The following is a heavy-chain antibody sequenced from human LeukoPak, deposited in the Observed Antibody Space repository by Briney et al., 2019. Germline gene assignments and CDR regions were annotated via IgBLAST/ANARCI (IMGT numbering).Heavy chain of an antibody. CDR1: GYTFTGYY. CDR2: IKPNSGGT. D-gene: IGHD3-10*01. CDR3: ARAGAPFFYYYMDV. V-gene: IGHV1-2*02. Sequence: GASVKVSCKASGYTFTGYYMHWVRQAPGQGLEWMGWIKPNSGGTNHAQKFQGRVTMTRDTSINTAYMELSRLRSDDTAMYYCARAGAPFFYYYMDVWDKGTTVTISS. J-gene: IGHJ6*03.